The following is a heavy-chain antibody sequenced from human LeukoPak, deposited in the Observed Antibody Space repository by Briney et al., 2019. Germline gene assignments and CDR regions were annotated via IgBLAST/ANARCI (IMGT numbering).Heavy chain of an antibody. J-gene: IGHJ4*02. Sequence: GGSLRLSCAASGFTVSSNYMSWVRQAPGKGLEWVSVIYSGGSTYYADSVKGRFTISRDNSKNTLYLQMHSLRAEDTAVYYCARDGGYRGYDADCWGQGTLVTVSS. CDR1: GFTVSSNY. CDR2: IYSGGST. V-gene: IGHV3-53*01. CDR3: ARDGGYRGYDADC. D-gene: IGHD5-12*01.